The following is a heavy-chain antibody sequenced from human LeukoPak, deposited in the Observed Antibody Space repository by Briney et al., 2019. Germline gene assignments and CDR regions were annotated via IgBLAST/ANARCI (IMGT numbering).Heavy chain of an antibody. CDR3: ARDYGNYYDSSGYYYPPDY. D-gene: IGHD3-22*01. J-gene: IGHJ4*02. CDR1: GGTFSSYA. V-gene: IGHV1-69*13. Sequence: ASVNVSCTASGGTFSSYAISWVRQAPGQGLEWMGGIIPIFGTANYAQKFQGRVTITADESTSTAYMELSSLRSEDTAVYYCARDYGNYYDSSGYYYPPDYWGQGTLVTVSS. CDR2: IIPIFGTA.